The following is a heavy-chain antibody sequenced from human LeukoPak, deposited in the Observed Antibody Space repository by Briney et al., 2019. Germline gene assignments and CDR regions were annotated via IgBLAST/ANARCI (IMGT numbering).Heavy chain of an antibody. Sequence: GGSLRLSCAASGFNLRTFWIHWIRQDAGGRLVWVSRISPDGSVTTYTASVKGRFAISRDNAKNTLYLEMNSLRADDAAIYYCDSDSGLRSGGDSWGQGTPVTVSS. V-gene: IGHV3-74*01. J-gene: IGHJ4*02. D-gene: IGHD1-26*01. CDR1: GFNLRTFW. CDR3: DSDSGLRSGGDS. CDR2: ISPDGSVT.